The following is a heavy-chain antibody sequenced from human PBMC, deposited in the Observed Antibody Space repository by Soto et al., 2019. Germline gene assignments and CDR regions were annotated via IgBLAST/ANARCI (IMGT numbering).Heavy chain of an antibody. Sequence: QLQLQESGPGLVKPSQTLSLTCAVSGGSISSGGYSWSWIRQPPGKGLEWIGYIYHSGSTYYNPSLKSRVTISVDRSKNQFSLKLSSVTAADTAVYYCARDYGGNNDAFDIWGQGTMVTVSS. CDR1: GGSISSGGYS. J-gene: IGHJ3*02. CDR3: ARDYGGNNDAFDI. D-gene: IGHD4-17*01. CDR2: IYHSGST. V-gene: IGHV4-30-2*01.